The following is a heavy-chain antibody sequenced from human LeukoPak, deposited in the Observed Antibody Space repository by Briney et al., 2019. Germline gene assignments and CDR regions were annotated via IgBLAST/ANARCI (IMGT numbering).Heavy chain of an antibody. Sequence: PGGSLRLSCVAPGFTFSTYWMHWVRQAPGEGLVWVSRISGDGSITNYADSVKGRFTISRDNAKNTLYLQMNSLRAEDTAVYYCTRAISVNWGQGILVTVSS. J-gene: IGHJ4*02. CDR3: TRAISVN. CDR1: GFTFSTYW. D-gene: IGHD3-9*01. V-gene: IGHV3-74*01. CDR2: ISGDGSIT.